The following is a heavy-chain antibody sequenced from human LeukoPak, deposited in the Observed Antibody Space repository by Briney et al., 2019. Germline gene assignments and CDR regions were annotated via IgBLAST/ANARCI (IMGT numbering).Heavy chain of an antibody. CDR2: IDARGDVT. J-gene: IGHJ6*04. CDR1: GFTFNNYA. Sequence: GGSLRLSCAASGFTFNNYAMTWVRQAPGKGLEWVSAIDARGDVTFYADFVRGRFTVSRDNVKNMVHLQMNSLRAEDSAFYYCAKSLRYFYGVDFWGRGTPVTVSS. CDR3: AKSLRYFYGVDF. D-gene: IGHD3-9*01. V-gene: IGHV3-23*01.